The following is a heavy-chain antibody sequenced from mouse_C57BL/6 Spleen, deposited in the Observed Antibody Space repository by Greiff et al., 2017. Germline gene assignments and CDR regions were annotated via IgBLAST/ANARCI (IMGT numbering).Heavy chain of an antibody. D-gene: IGHD4-1*01. Sequence: QVQLQQPGAELVKPGASVKMSCKASGYTFTSYWVTRVKQRPGQGLEWIGDIYPGSGSTNYNGKFKSKATLTVDTSSSTAYMQLSSLASEDSAVYYCASALTVFDYWGQGTTLTVSS. CDR1: GYTFTSYW. CDR2: IYPGSGST. V-gene: IGHV1-55*01. CDR3: ASALTVFDY. J-gene: IGHJ2*01.